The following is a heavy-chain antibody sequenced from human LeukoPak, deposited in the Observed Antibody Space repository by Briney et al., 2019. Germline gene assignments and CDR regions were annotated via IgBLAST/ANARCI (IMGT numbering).Heavy chain of an antibody. Sequence: SGGTFSSYXXXXXRQGPGQGXXXXXGIIPIFGTANYAQKFQGRVTITADESTSTAYMELSSLRSEDTAVYYCARGSTSPNYYYYMDVWGKGTTVTVSS. J-gene: IGHJ6*03. D-gene: IGHD2-2*01. CDR3: ARGSTSPNYYYYMDV. CDR1: GGTFSSYX. V-gene: IGHV1-69*01. CDR2: IIPIFGTA.